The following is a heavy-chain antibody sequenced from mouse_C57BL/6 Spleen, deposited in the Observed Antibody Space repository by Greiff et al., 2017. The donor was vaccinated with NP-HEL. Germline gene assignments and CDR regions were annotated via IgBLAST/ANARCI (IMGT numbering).Heavy chain of an antibody. CDR2: INPSSGYT. D-gene: IGHD1-1*01. CDR1: GYTFTSYT. J-gene: IGHJ2*01. CDR3: ARLDYGSSYGY. V-gene: IGHV1-4*01. Sequence: QVQLQQSGAELARPGASVKMSCKASGYTFTSYTMHWVQQRPGQGLEWIGYINPSSGYTKYNQKFKDKATLTADKSSSTAYMQLSSLTSEDAAVYYCARLDYGSSYGYWGQGTTLTVSS.